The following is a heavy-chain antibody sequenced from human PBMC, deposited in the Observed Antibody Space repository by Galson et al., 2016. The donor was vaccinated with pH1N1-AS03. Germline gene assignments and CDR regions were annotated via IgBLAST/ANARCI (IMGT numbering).Heavy chain of an antibody. CDR2: INQDENEK. CDR3: ARESPLNYYLEL. Sequence: SLRLSCAASGFTFKSYWMSWVRQAPGKGLEWVANINQDENEKYCVDSVKGRFTISRDNSKSTVSLQMNSLRDEDRAVYYCARESPLNYYLELWGRGTLVTVSS. CDR1: GFTFKSYW. J-gene: IGHJ2*01. D-gene: IGHD1-7*01. V-gene: IGHV3-7*03.